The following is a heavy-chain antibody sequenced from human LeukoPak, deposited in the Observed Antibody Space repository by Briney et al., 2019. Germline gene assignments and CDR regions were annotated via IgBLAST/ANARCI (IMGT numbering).Heavy chain of an antibody. CDR3: AKAPRTTVTTWPDY. CDR1: GYIFSSYA. J-gene: IGHJ4*02. Sequence: GGSLRLSCAASGYIFSSYAMNWVRQAPGKGLEWVSAISGSGGSTYYADSVKGRFTISRDNSKNTLYLQMNSLRAEDTAVYYCAKAPRTTVTTWPDYWGQGTLVTVSS. V-gene: IGHV3-23*01. CDR2: ISGSGGST. D-gene: IGHD4-17*01.